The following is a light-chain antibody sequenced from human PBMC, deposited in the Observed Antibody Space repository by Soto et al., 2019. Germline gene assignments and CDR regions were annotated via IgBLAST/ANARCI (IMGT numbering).Light chain of an antibody. J-gene: IGLJ2*01. CDR3: AAWADSLSGVV. CDR1: SSNIGSNY. Sequence: QSVLTQPPSASGTPGQRVTISCSRSSSNIGSNYVYWYQQLPGTAPKLLIYRNNQRPSGVPDRFSGSKSGTSASLAISGHRSEEEADYYCAAWADSLSGVVFGGGTKLTVL. CDR2: RNN. V-gene: IGLV1-47*01.